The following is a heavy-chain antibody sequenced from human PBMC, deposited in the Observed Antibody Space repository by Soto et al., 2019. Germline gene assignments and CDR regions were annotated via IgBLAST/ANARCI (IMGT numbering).Heavy chain of an antibody. CDR1: GYSFTSYW. J-gene: IGHJ5*02. V-gene: IGHV5-10-1*01. D-gene: IGHD3-9*01. CDR3: ARYDYDILTGYSSPFDP. Sequence: PGESLKISCKGSGYSFTSYWISWVRQMPGKGLEWMGRIDPSDSYTNYSPSFQGHVTISADKSISTAYLQWSSLKASDTAMYYCARYDYDILTGYSSPFDPWGQGTLVTVSS. CDR2: IDPSDSYT.